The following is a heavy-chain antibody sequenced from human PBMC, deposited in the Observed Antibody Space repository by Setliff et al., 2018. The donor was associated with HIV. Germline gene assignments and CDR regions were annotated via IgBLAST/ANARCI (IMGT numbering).Heavy chain of an antibody. J-gene: IGHJ3*02. CDR3: ASPRETMKPDAFDI. D-gene: IGHD3-22*01. CDR1: SGSISSHY. Sequence: SETLSLTCTVSSGSISSHYWSWIRQPPGKGLEWIGSIYYSGSTNYNPSLKSRVTISVDTSKNQFSLKLSSVTAADTAVYSCASPRETMKPDAFDIWGQGTMVTVSS. V-gene: IGHV4-59*11. CDR2: IYYSGST.